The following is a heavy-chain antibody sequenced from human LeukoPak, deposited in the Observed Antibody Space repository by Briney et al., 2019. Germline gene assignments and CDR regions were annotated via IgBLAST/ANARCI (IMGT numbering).Heavy chain of an antibody. CDR2: IYHSGST. CDR1: GYSISTGYY. CDR3: AREMVRGVIITSNWFDP. V-gene: IGHV4-38-2*02. J-gene: IGHJ5*02. Sequence: SETLSLTCTVSGYSISTGYYWGWIRQPPGKGLEWIGSIYHSGSTYYNPSLKSRVTISVDTSKNQFSLKLSSVTAADTAVYYCAREMVRGVIITSNWFDPWGQGTLVTVSS. D-gene: IGHD3-10*01.